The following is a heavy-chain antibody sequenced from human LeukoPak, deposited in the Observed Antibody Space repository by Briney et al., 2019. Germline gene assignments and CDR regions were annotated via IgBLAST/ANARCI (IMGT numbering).Heavy chain of an antibody. CDR3: AKGRSAAAGTGIGYFDY. CDR1: EFTFSDYA. D-gene: IGHD6-13*01. J-gene: IGHJ4*02. CDR2: TSGSGGST. Sequence: PGGSLRLSCAASEFTFSDYAMNWVRQAPGKGLEYVSGTSGSGGSTYHADSVKGRFTISRDNSKNTLYLQMNSLRGEDTAVYYCAKGRSAAAGTGIGYFDYWGQGILVTVSS. V-gene: IGHV3-23*01.